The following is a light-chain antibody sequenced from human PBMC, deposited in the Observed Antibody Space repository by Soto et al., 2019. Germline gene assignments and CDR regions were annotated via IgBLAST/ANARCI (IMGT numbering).Light chain of an antibody. CDR3: QQYGSSPLT. Sequence: EIVLSQAPGTLSLSPGERATLSCRASQSVSSNYLAWYQQKAGQSPRLLISGASSRATGIPDRFSGSGSGTDFTLTISRLEHADFAVYYCQQYGSSPLTFAQGTKV. CDR2: GAS. J-gene: IGKJ1*01. V-gene: IGKV3-20*01. CDR1: QSVSSNY.